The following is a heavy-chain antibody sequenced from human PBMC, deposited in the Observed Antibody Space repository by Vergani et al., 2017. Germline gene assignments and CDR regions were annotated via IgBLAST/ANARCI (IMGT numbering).Heavy chain of an antibody. CDR2: IRSQPNSHAS. Sequence: EVQLVESGGGLVQPGGSLTLSCAASGFTFSGSAMHWVRQTSGKGLEWIGRIRSQPNSHASAYGVSMKGKFTISRDDSKNTAFLLMHRLTTEDTAVYYSSGQANYGDVNFYSAMDVWGPGTTVTVSS. D-gene: IGHD4-17*01. J-gene: IGHJ6*01. V-gene: IGHV3-73*02. CDR3: SGQANYGDVNFYSAMDV. CDR1: GFTFSGSA.